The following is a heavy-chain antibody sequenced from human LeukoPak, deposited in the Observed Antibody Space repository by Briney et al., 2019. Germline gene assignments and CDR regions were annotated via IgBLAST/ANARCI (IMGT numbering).Heavy chain of an antibody. CDR1: GYSFTSYW. CDR3: ARPLWASNWFDP. V-gene: IGHV5-51*01. D-gene: IGHD3-16*01. Sequence: GESLKISCKGSGYSFTSYWIGWVRQMPGKGLDWMGVIYPGDSDTRYSPSFQGQVTISADKSISTAYQQWSSLKASDTAMYYCARPLWASNWFDPWGQGTLVTVSS. J-gene: IGHJ5*02. CDR2: IYPGDSDT.